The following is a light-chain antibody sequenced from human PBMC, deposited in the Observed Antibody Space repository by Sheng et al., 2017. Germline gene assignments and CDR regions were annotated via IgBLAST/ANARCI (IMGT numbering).Light chain of an antibody. J-gene: IGLJ1*01. CDR1: SSDVGDYNY. V-gene: IGLV2-14*03. CDR3: QSYDISLNTYV. Sequence: QSALTQPASVSGSPGQSITISCTGTSSDVGDYNYVSWYQQHPGKAPKLMIYDVSYRPSGVSNRFSGSKSGNTASLTISGLQAEDEADYFCQSYDISLNTYVFGTGTKVTVL. CDR2: DVS.